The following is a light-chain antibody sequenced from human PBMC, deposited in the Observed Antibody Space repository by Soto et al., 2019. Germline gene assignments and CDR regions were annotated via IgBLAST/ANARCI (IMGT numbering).Light chain of an antibody. CDR3: QTWGTGIPVV. J-gene: IGLJ2*01. CDR2: LNSDGSH. Sequence: QLVLTQSPSASASLGASVKLTCTLSSGHSSYAIAWHQQQPEKGPRYLMKLNSDGSHSKGDEIPDRFSGSSSGAERYLTISSLQSEDEADYYCQTWGTGIPVVFGGGTKLTVL. CDR1: SGHSSYA. V-gene: IGLV4-69*01.